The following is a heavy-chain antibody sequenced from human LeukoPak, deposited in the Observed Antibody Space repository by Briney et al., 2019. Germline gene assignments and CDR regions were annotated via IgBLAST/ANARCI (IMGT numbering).Heavy chain of an antibody. CDR3: AKGLYDSTGPFDY. Sequence: PGGSLRLSCAASGFTFDDYAMHWVRQIPGQGLEWVSSISWDSHSSAYADSVRGRFTMSRDNAKNSLYLQMNSLRPEDTALYYCAKGLYDSTGPFDYWGQGTLVTVSS. V-gene: IGHV3-9*01. CDR2: ISWDSHSS. CDR1: GFTFDDYA. D-gene: IGHD3-22*01. J-gene: IGHJ4*02.